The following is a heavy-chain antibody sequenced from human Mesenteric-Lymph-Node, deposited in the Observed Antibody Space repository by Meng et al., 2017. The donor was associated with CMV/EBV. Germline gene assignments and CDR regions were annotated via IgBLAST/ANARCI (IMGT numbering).Heavy chain of an antibody. CDR3: ARLRLLEAYRQFDP. Sequence: CAVYGGSFSGYYWSWIRQPPGKGLEWIGEINHSGSTNYNPSLKSRVTISVDTSKNQFSLKLSSVTAADTAVYYCARLRLLEAYRQFDPWGQGTLVTVSS. V-gene: IGHV4-34*01. J-gene: IGHJ5*02. D-gene: IGHD3-22*01. CDR1: GGSFSGYY. CDR2: INHSGST.